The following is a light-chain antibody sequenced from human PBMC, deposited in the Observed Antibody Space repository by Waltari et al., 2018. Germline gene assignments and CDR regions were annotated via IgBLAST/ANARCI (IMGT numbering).Light chain of an antibody. CDR3: QQYDNWPPYT. CDR1: RSVSSN. Sequence: EIVMTQPPDTLSVSPGDRATLSCRASRSVSSNLAWYQQRPGQAPRLLIHGASTRATDIPDRFSGSGSGTEFTLTISSLQSEDFAVYYCQQYDNWPPYTFGQGTKLEIK. J-gene: IGKJ2*01. V-gene: IGKV3-15*01. CDR2: GAS.